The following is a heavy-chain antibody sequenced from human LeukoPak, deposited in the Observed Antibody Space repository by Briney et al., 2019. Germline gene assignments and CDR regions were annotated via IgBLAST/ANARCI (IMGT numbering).Heavy chain of an antibody. CDR1: GFTFSSYE. J-gene: IGHJ6*04. V-gene: IGHV3-48*03. Sequence: SLRLSCAASGFTFSSYEMNWVRQAPGKGLESVSYISSSGSTIYYAHSVKGRFTISRDNAKNSLYLQMNSLRAEDTAVYYCARDPQGMDVWGKGTTVTVSS. CDR3: ARDPQGMDV. CDR2: ISSSGSTI.